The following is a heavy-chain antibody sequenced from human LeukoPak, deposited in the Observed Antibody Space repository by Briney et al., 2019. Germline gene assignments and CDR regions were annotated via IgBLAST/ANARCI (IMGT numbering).Heavy chain of an antibody. Sequence: ASVKVSCKASGYTFTGYYMHWVRQAPGQGLEWMGWINPNSGGTNYAQKFQGRVTMTRDTSISTAYMELSRLRSDDTAVYYCVRSNLIRTRVTTFGWFDPWGQGTLVTVSS. CDR1: GYTFTGYY. CDR2: INPNSGGT. D-gene: IGHD4-11*01. V-gene: IGHV1-2*02. CDR3: VRSNLIRTRVTTFGWFDP. J-gene: IGHJ5*02.